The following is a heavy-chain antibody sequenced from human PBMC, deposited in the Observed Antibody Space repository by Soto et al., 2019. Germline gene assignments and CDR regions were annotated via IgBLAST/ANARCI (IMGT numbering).Heavy chain of an antibody. CDR3: ARDAFLSPSIAVDRRFDI. D-gene: IGHD6-19*01. CDR2: NSAYNGNT. Sequence: QVQLVQSGAEVKKPGASVKVSCNASGYTFTSYGISWVRQAPGQRLEWMGWNSAYNGNTNYARKLQGRATMTTDTSPSTGYMELRSLRYDVTAVYYCARDAFLSPSIAVDRRFDIWVQGTMVTLSS. CDR1: GYTFTSYG. J-gene: IGHJ3*02. V-gene: IGHV1-18*01.